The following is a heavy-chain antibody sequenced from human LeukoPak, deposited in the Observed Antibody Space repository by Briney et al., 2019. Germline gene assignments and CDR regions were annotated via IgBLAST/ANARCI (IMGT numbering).Heavy chain of an antibody. CDR3: VRDARMETKAGQPFDD. Sequence: GGSLRLSCAASGFIFSIYGMHWVRQAPGKGLKWVTVIGYDGRSKQYADSVKGRFTISRDNSKNMIYLQMNSLRVEDTAVYYCVRDARMETKAGQPFDDWGQGTLVTVSS. D-gene: IGHD6-19*01. J-gene: IGHJ4*02. CDR1: GFIFSIYG. V-gene: IGHV3-33*01. CDR2: IGYDGRSK.